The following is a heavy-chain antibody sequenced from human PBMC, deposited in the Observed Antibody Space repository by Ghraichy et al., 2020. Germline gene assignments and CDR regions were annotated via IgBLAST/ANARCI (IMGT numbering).Heavy chain of an antibody. V-gene: IGHV3-23*01. CDR1: GFTFSSHA. CDR3: ARGVSFYYFYGMDV. J-gene: IGHJ6*01. Sequence: GGSLRLSCAASGFTFSSHAMSWVRQAPGKGLEWVSSISGSGGTTYHTDSVKGRFTISRDNSKNTLYLQVDSLRAEEKAVYYCARGVSFYYFYGMDVWGQGTTVTVSS. D-gene: IGHD3-16*01. CDR2: ISGSGGTT.